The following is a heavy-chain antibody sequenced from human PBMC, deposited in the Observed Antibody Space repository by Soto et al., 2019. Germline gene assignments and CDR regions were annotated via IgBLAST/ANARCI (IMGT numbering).Heavy chain of an antibody. Sequence: ETLSLTCTVSGGSISSYYWTWIRQPAGKGLEWIGRVYSSGGTHYNPSLKSRVTISLDTSKNQFSLRLLSVTDADTAVYYCARGQRFSDWFDPWGQGTLVTVSS. CDR1: GGSISSYY. V-gene: IGHV4-4*07. CDR3: ARGQRFSDWFDP. J-gene: IGHJ5*02. D-gene: IGHD3-3*01. CDR2: VYSSGGT.